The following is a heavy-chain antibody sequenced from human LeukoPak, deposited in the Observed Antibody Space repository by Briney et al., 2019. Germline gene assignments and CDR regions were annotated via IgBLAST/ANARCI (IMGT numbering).Heavy chain of an antibody. Sequence: ASVKVSCKASGGTFGSYAISWVRQAPGHGLEWMGRIIPILGIANYAQKFQGRVTITADKSTSTAYMELSSLRSEDTAVYYCARCPYYYDSSGYNQYDYWGQGTLVTVSS. CDR2: IIPILGIA. J-gene: IGHJ4*02. D-gene: IGHD3-22*01. CDR1: GGTFGSYA. V-gene: IGHV1-69*04. CDR3: ARCPYYYDSSGYNQYDY.